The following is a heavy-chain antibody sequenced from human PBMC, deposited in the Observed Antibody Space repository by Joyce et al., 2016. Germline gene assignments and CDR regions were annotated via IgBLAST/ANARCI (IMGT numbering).Heavy chain of an antibody. CDR1: GFTFVGYA. CDR3: VRPRVAVAGTRWFDP. D-gene: IGHD6-13*01. CDR2: IGAGSRGT. Sequence: EVQLLESGGGLVQPGWSLILSCAASGFTFVGYAMSWFREAPGKGRGWVSAIGAGSRGTHYADSVRGRFTISRDDSDNSLYLHMSGLRSDDTAVYYCVRPRVAVAGTRWFDPWGQGTLVTVSS. V-gene: IGHV3-23*01. J-gene: IGHJ5*02.